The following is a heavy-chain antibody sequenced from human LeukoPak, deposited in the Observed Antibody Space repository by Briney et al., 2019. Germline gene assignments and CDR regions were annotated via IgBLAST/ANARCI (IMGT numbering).Heavy chain of an antibody. D-gene: IGHD4-23*01. CDR3: ARDLGYGGNFEPGGY. J-gene: IGHJ4*02. CDR1: GFTFSSYE. CDR2: ISSSGSTI. Sequence: PGGSLRLSCAASGFTFSSYEMNWVRQAPGKGLEWVSYISSSGSTIYYADSVKGRFTISRDNAKNSLYLQMNSLRAEDTAVYYCARDLGYGGNFEPGGYWGQGTLVTVSS. V-gene: IGHV3-48*03.